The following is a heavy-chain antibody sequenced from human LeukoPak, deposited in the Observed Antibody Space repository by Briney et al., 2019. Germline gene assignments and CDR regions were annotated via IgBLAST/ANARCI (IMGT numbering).Heavy chain of an antibody. CDR1: GGSFSGYS. CDR3: AGRSGSYQRY. Sequence: PSETLSLTCAVYGGSFSGYSWSWIRQPPGKGLEWIGYFYYPGTTKNNNAERSIYNPSLESRVTISVDTSKNQFSLRLSSVTAADTAVYYCAGRSGSYQRYWGQGTLVTVSS. D-gene: IGHD3-16*02. J-gene: IGHJ4*02. CDR2: FYYPGTT. V-gene: IGHV4-59*01.